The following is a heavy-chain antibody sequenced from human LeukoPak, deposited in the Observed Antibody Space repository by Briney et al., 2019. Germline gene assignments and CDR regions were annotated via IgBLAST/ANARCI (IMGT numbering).Heavy chain of an antibody. V-gene: IGHV1-18*01. CDR1: GYTFTSYG. J-gene: IGHJ4*02. CDR2: ISAYNGNT. Sequence: RRASVTVSCKASGYTFTSYGISWVRQAPGQGLEWMGWISAYNGNTNYAQKLQGRVTMTTDTSTSTAYMELRSLRSDDTAVYYCARDTHPYYYDSSGSSGFSDYWGQGTLVTVSS. CDR3: ARDTHPYYYDSSGSSGFSDY. D-gene: IGHD3-22*01.